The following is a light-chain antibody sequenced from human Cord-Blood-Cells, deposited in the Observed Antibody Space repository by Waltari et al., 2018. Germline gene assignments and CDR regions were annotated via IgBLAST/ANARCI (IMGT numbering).Light chain of an antibody. CDR1: SSNIGAGYD. Sequence: QSVLTQPPSVSWAPGQRVTISCTGSSSNIGAGYDVHWYQQLPGTAPKLLIYGNGNRPSGVPDRFSGSKSGTSASLAITGLQAKDEADYYCQSYDSSLSGPYVFGTGTKVTVL. V-gene: IGLV1-40*01. J-gene: IGLJ1*01. CDR2: GNG. CDR3: QSYDSSLSGPYV.